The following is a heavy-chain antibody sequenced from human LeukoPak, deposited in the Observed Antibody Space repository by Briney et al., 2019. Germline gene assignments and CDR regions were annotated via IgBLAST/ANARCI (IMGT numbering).Heavy chain of an antibody. CDR1: GFIFSTYS. CDR2: ISSTGSNI. CDR3: ARAGATILTPFDY. J-gene: IGHJ4*02. D-gene: IGHD3-3*01. V-gene: IGHV3-21*01. Sequence: GSLRLSCAASGFIFSTYSMDWVRQAPGKGLEWVSSISSTGSNIDYADSVRGRFTISRDNAKNSLYLQIHTLRPEDTAVYYCARAGATILTPFDYWGQGTPVTVSS.